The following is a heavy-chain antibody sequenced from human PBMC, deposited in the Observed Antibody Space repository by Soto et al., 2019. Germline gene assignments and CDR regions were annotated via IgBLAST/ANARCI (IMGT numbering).Heavy chain of an antibody. CDR3: AKDFGGYNPYGMDV. V-gene: IGHV3-43*01. Sequence: GGSLRLSCAASGFTVSSNYMSWVRQAPGKGLEWVSLFSLDGVSIFFADSVKGRFTISRDNIKISLYLQMNSLRTEDIALYYRAKDFGGYNPYGMDVWGQGTTVTVSS. CDR1: GFTVSSNY. CDR2: FSLDGVSI. D-gene: IGHD5-12*01. J-gene: IGHJ6*02.